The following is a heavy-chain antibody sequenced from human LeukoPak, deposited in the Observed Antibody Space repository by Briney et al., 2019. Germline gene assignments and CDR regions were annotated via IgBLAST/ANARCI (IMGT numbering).Heavy chain of an antibody. CDR2: IYYSGST. Sequence: SETLSLTCTVSGGSISSSSYYWGWLRQPPGKGLEWIGSIYYSGSTYYNPSLKSRVTISVDTSKKQFSLKMSSVTAADTAVYYCARHPLGITFGGVIVSNYFDYWGQGTLVTVSS. D-gene: IGHD3-16*02. V-gene: IGHV4-39*01. CDR3: ARHPLGITFGGVIVSNYFDY. CDR1: GGSISSSSYY. J-gene: IGHJ4*02.